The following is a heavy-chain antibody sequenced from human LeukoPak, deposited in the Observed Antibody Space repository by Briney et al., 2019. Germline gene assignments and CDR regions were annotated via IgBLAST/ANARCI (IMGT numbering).Heavy chain of an antibody. CDR2: IYYSGST. J-gene: IGHJ4*02. Sequence: SETLSLTCTVSGGSISSGDYYWSWIRQPPGKGLEWIGYIYYSGSTNYNPSLKSRVTISVDTSKNQFSLKLSSVTAADTAVYYCARIGQQLVRYFDYWGQGTLVTVSS. CDR1: GGSISSGDYY. CDR3: ARIGQQLVRYFDY. V-gene: IGHV4-61*08. D-gene: IGHD6-13*01.